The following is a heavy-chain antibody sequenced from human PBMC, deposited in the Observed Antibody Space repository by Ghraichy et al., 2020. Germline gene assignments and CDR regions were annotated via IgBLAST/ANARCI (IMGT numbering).Heavy chain of an antibody. CDR2: IDPTDSYT. CDR3: AKGGGRTNYYYYYMDV. V-gene: IGHV5-10-1*01. CDR1: GYSFTNYW. Sequence: GESLNISCKGSGYSFTNYWISWVRQMPGKGLEWVGRIDPTDSYTNYSPSFQGHVTISTDKSISTAYLQWSSLKASDTAIYYCAKGGGRTNYYYYYMDVWGKGTTVTVSS. D-gene: IGHD3-16*01. J-gene: IGHJ6*03.